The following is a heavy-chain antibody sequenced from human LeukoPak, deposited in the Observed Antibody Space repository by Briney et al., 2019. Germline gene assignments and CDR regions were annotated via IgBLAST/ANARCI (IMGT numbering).Heavy chain of an antibody. CDR2: MSGAGDIA. V-gene: IGHV3-23*01. J-gene: IGHJ4*02. D-gene: IGHD3-22*01. CDR1: GFTFSRSC. CDR3: AKLRSALIVVGY. Sequence: PGGSLSPSCAASGFTFSRSCLSWVRQAPGQGLEWVSSMSGAGDIAHYAESVRGRFTISRDNSRNTLYLQMNSLRADDTAVYYCAKLRSALIVVGYWGQGIRVAVSS.